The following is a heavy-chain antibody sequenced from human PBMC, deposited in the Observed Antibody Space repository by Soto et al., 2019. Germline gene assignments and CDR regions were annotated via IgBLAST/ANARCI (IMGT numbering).Heavy chain of an antibody. CDR2: ISSSSSTV. D-gene: IGHD4-17*01. CDR1: GFTFSNYN. J-gene: IGHJ4*02. V-gene: IGHV3-48*01. CDR3: ARTMTTVTTLFLYIDY. Sequence: PGGSLRLSCAASGFTFSNYNMNWVRQAPGKGLEWVSYISSSSSTVYYADSVKGRFTISRDSAKNSLYLQMNSLRAEDTAVYYCARTMTTVTTLFLYIDYWGQGTLVTVSS.